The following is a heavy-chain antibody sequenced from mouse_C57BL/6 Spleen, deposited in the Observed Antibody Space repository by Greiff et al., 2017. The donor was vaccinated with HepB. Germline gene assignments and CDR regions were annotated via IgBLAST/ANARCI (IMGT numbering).Heavy chain of an antibody. V-gene: IGHV1-64*01. D-gene: IGHD1-1*01. CDR3: ARETTVVAPFAY. Sequence: QVQLQQSGAELVKPGASVKLSCKASGYTFTSYWMHWVKQRPGQGLEWIGMIHPNSGSTNYNEKFKSKATLTVDKSSSTAYMQLSSLTSEDSAVYYCARETTVVAPFAYWGQGTLVTVSA. CDR1: GYTFTSYW. CDR2: IHPNSGST. J-gene: IGHJ3*01.